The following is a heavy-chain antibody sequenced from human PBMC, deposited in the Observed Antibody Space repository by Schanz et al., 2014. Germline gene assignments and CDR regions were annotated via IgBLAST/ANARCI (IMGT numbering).Heavy chain of an antibody. CDR2: INQSGTT. CDR1: GFTFSDYY. Sequence: QVQLVESGGGLVKPGGSLRLSCAASGFTFSDYYMSWIRQAPGKGLEWIGEINQSGTTNYNPSLKSRVTMSVDTSKNQISLKLRSVTAADTAVYYCARDSLRGATGGYGMDVWGQGTTVTVSS. J-gene: IGHJ6*02. V-gene: IGHV4-34*09. D-gene: IGHD2-8*02. CDR3: ARDSLRGATGGYGMDV.